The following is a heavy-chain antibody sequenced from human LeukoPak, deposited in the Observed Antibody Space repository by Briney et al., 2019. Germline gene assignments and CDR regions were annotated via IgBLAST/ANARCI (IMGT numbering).Heavy chain of an antibody. CDR3: AKGSRTSRPYYFDF. J-gene: IGHJ4*02. Sequence: PSETLSLTCAVYGGSFSGYYWSWIRQPPGKGLEWIAAITGSGDDTYHADSVKGRFTISRDNSRNTLYLEMNSLRVEDSAVYHCAKGSRTSRPYYFDFWGQGTLVTVSS. V-gene: IGHV3-23*01. CDR1: GGSFSGYY. CDR2: ITGSGDDT. D-gene: IGHD3/OR15-3a*01.